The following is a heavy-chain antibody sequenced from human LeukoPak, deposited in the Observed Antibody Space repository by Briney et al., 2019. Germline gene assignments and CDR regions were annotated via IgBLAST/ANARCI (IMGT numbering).Heavy chain of an antibody. CDR1: GFIVSSNY. J-gene: IGHJ3*02. CDR2: IYNTGAT. CDR3: ARIEWERLGRAFDI. V-gene: IGHV3-53*01. Sequence: GGSLRLSCAASGFIVSSNYMTWVRQAPGKGLEWVSSIYNTGATHYAESVKGRFTISRDNSKNTLFLQMNSLRAEDMAVYYCARIEWERLGRAFDIWGQGTMVTVSS. D-gene: IGHD1-26*01.